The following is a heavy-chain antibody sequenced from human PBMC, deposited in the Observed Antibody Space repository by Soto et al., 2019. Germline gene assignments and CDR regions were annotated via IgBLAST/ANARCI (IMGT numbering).Heavy chain of an antibody. CDR3: AGRIAARPGSGNYYYGMDV. V-gene: IGHV1-69*01. CDR2: IIPIFGTA. Sequence: QVQLVQSGAEVKKPGSSVKVSCKASGGTFSSYAISWVRQAPGQGLEWMGGIIPIFGTANYAQKFQGRVTITADESTSTAYMELSRLRSEDTAVYYCAGRIAARPGSGNYYYGMDVWGQGTTVTVSS. D-gene: IGHD6-6*01. CDR1: GGTFSSYA. J-gene: IGHJ6*02.